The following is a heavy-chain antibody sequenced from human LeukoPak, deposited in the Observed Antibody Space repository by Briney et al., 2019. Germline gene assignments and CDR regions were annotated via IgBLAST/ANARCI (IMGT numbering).Heavy chain of an antibody. V-gene: IGHV4-30-2*01. J-gene: IGHJ4*02. CDR2: IYHSGST. Sequence: SQTLSLTCAVSGGSISSGGYSWSWIRQPPGKGLEWIGYIYHSGSTNYNPSLKSRVTISVDRSKNQFSLKLSSVTAADTAVYYCARAGSTRAGFDYWGQGTLVTVSS. CDR3: ARAGSTRAGFDY. CDR1: GGSISSGGYS.